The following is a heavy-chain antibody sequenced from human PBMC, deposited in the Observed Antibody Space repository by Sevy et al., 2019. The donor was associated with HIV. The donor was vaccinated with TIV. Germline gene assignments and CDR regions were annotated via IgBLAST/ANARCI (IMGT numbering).Heavy chain of an antibody. CDR1: GFTFSSYS. CDR2: FSGISNYI. J-gene: IGHJ3*02. V-gene: IGHV3-21*01. Sequence: GGSLRLSCAASGFTFSSYSMNWVRQAPGKGLEWVSYFSGISNYIYYADSMKGRFTVSRDNARNSLYLQMNSLRAEDTAVYYCARNNCSITNCYMGDVFDIWGQGTMVTVSS. CDR3: ARNNCSITNCYMGDVFDI. D-gene: IGHD2-2*02.